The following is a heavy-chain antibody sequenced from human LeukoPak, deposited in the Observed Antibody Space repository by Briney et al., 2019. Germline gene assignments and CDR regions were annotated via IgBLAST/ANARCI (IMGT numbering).Heavy chain of an antibody. J-gene: IGHJ3*02. Sequence: GESLKISCKGSGYSFTSYWIGWVRQMPGKGLEWMGIIYPGDSDTRYSPSFQGQVTISADKSISTAYLQWSSLKASDTAMYYCARGLVEFSSSWYAFDIWGQGTMVTVSS. CDR2: IYPGDSDT. CDR3: ARGLVEFSSSWYAFDI. D-gene: IGHD6-13*01. V-gene: IGHV5-51*01. CDR1: GYSFTSYW.